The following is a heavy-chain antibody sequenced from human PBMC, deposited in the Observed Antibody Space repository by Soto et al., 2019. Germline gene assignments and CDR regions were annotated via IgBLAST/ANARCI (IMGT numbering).Heavy chain of an antibody. J-gene: IGHJ4*02. Sequence: EVQLLESGGGLVQPGGSLRLSCAASGFTFSTYAMSWVRQAPGKGLECVSNMTGSGDYTYHADSVKGRFTISRDNSKKTMYLKMSSLGAEYWAVDLCAGCYSWSCIDFWGQGTLVTVSS. V-gene: IGHV3-23*01. CDR1: GFTFSTYA. CDR3: AGCYSWSCIDF. CDR2: MTGSGDYT. D-gene: IGHD1-26*01.